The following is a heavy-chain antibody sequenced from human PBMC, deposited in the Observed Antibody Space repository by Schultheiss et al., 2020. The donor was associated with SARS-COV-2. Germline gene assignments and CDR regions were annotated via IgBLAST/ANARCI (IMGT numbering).Heavy chain of an antibody. Sequence: GGSLRLSCAASGFAFSSYALHWVRRAPGKGLEWVSAIGTGGDTYYADSVMGRFTISRDNAKNSLYLQMNSLRAEDTAVYYCARAIHPYGMDVWGQGTTVTVSS. CDR1: GFAFSSYA. J-gene: IGHJ6*02. V-gene: IGHV3-47*02. CDR3: ARAIHPYGMDV. CDR2: IGTGGDT. D-gene: IGHD2-21*01.